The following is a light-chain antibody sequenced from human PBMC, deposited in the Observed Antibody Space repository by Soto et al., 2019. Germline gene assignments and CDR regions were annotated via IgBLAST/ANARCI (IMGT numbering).Light chain of an antibody. CDR1: TSDVGGFDS. CDR3: SSYTTSNTLL. V-gene: IGLV2-14*01. J-gene: IGLJ3*02. CDR2: EVS. Sequence: QSVLTQPASVSGSPGQSITISCTATTSDVGGFDSVSWYQQHPGTAPRVIIYEVSNRPSGVSYRFSGSKSANTASLTISGLQADDEADYYFSSYTTSNTLLFGGGTKVTVL.